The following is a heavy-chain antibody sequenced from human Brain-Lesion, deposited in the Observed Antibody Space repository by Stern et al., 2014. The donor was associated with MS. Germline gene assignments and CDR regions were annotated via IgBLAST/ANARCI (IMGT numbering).Heavy chain of an antibody. D-gene: IGHD2-2*01. CDR2: IFKSGST. CDR1: GGSISSGGYY. V-gene: IGHV4-61*02. J-gene: IGHJ6*02. CDR3: ARGRVVPGFQYYATDV. Sequence: VQLVESGPGLVKPSQTLPLSCTVSGGSISSGGYYWSWLRQPAGKGLEWIGRIFKSGSTSYNPSLKSRVTISIDTSKNQFSLRLNSMTAADTAVYYCARGRVVPGFQYYATDVWGQGTTVIVSS.